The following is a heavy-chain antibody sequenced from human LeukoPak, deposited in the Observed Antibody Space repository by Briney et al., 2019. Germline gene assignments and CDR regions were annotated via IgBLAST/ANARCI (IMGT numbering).Heavy chain of an antibody. CDR2: IYYSGST. V-gene: IGHV4-30-4*01. Sequence: PSETLSLTCTVSGGSISSYYWSWIRQPPGKGLEWIGYIYYSGSTYYNPSLKSRVTISVDTSKNQFSLKLSSVTAADTAVYYCARGSTVTANDYWGQGTLVTVSS. D-gene: IGHD4-17*01. J-gene: IGHJ4*02. CDR3: ARGSTVTANDY. CDR1: GGSISSYY.